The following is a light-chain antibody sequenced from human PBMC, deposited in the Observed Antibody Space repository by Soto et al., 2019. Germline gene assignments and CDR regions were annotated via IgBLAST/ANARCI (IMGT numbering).Light chain of an antibody. CDR2: KAS. V-gene: IGKV1-5*03. J-gene: IGKJ4*01. CDR3: RQYKSYSFT. Sequence: DIQMTQSPSTLSASVGDSVTITCRASQSIDSWLAWYQQKPGKAPKLLIYKASTLESGVPSRFSGSGSGTEFTLTINSLQPDDFATYHCRQYKSYSFTFGGGTKVEIK. CDR1: QSIDSW.